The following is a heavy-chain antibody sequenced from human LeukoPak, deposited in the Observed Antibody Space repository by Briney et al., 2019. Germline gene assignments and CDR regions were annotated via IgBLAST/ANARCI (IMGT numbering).Heavy chain of an antibody. Sequence: SETLSLTCVVSGDSISPYYWNWIRQSPGKGLVWIGYIYYSGDTNYNPSLKSRVTMSVDTSKNQFSLTLSSVTAADTAVYYCAKGPPRLRNYYYYYMDVWGKGTTVTVSS. CDR2: IYYSGDT. V-gene: IGHV4-59*01. D-gene: IGHD4-17*01. CDR3: AKGPPRLRNYYYYYMDV. J-gene: IGHJ6*03. CDR1: GDSISPYY.